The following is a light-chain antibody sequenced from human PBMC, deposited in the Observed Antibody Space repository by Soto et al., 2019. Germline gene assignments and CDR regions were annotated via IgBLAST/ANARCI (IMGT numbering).Light chain of an antibody. CDR1: QGVSAY. Sequence: DIQMTQSPSSLSASVGDRVTITCRASQGVSAYLLWYRQRQGRAPELLIYAASNLKSGVPSRFSGSGSGTNFTLTITNLQPEDFGTYYCQQNYRTPHTFGQGTKLETK. CDR2: AAS. V-gene: IGKV1-39*01. J-gene: IGKJ2*01. CDR3: QQNYRTPHT.